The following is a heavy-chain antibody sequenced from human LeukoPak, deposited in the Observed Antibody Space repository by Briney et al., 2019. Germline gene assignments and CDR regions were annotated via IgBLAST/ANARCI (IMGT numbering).Heavy chain of an antibody. J-gene: IGHJ4*02. Sequence: PGGSLRLSCAASGFTFKIYSMNWVRQAPGKGLEWVSSISTSSSHMYYADSVKGRFTISRDNAKNSLYLQMNTLRAEDTAVYYCARDDTSAHFFDYWGQGTLVAVSS. D-gene: IGHD3-10*01. V-gene: IGHV3-21*01. CDR1: GFTFKIYS. CDR3: ARDDTSAHFFDY. CDR2: ISTSSSHM.